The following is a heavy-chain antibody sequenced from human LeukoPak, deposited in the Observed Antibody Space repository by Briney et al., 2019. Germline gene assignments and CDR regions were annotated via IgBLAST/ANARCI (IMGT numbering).Heavy chain of an antibody. CDR1: GGSISSSNW. V-gene: IGHV4-4*02. D-gene: IGHD3-22*01. CDR2: IYHSGST. J-gene: IGHJ4*02. Sequence: SETLSLTCAVSGGSISSSNWWSWVRQPPGKGLEWIGEIYHSGSTNYNPSLKSRVTISVDKSKNQFSLKLSSVTAADTAVYYCAREGGVNYYDSSGYFGYWGQGTLVTVSS. CDR3: AREGGVNYYDSSGYFGY.